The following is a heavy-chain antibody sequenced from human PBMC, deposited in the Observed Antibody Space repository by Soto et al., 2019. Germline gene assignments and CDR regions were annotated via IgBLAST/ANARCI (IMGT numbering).Heavy chain of an antibody. CDR3: ARGRHSSSSFTYGMDV. Sequence: QVQLVQSGAEVKKPGSSVKVSCKASGGTFSSYAISWVRQAPGQGLEWMGGIIPIFGTANYAQKFQGRVTITADESTSTAYMALSSLRSEDTAVYYCARGRHSSSSFTYGMDVWGQGTTVTVSS. D-gene: IGHD6-6*01. V-gene: IGHV1-69*01. CDR1: GGTFSSYA. J-gene: IGHJ6*02. CDR2: IIPIFGTA.